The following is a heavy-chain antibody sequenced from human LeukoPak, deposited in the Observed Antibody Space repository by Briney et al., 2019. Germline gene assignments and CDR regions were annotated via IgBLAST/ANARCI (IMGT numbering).Heavy chain of an antibody. D-gene: IGHD3-22*01. CDR3: ARGPYSYDSSGAFDI. CDR1: GGSFSSYY. V-gene: IGHV4-59*01. CDR2: IYYSGST. J-gene: IGHJ3*02. Sequence: PSETLSLTCTVSGGSFSSYYWSWIRQPPGKGLEWIGYIYYSGSTDYNPSLKSRVTISVETSKNQFSLNLSSVTAADTAVYFCARGPYSYDSSGAFDIWGQGTMVTVSS.